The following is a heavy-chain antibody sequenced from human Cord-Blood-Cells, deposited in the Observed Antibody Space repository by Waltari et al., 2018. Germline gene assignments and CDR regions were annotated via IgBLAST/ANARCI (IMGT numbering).Heavy chain of an antibody. CDR3: AKNVPPYSSSYYYYGMDV. CDR2: ISYDGSNK. Sequence: VQLVESGGGVVQPGRSLRLSCAAYGFTFSSYGLPWARQAPDKGLEGVAVISYDGSNKYYADSVKGRFTISRDNSKNTLYLQMNSLRAEDTAVYYCAKNVPPYSSSYYYYGMDVWGQGTTVTVSS. D-gene: IGHD6-6*01. CDR1: GFTFSSYG. V-gene: IGHV3-30*18. J-gene: IGHJ6*02.